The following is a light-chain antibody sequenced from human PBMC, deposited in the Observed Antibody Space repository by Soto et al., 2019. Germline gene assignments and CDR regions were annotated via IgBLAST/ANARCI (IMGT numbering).Light chain of an antibody. J-gene: IGKJ4*01. CDR1: QGIGSD. V-gene: IGKV1-6*01. CDR2: AVS. CDR3: LQDHSYLT. Sequence: AIEMTQSPSSLSASVGDIVTIACRASQGIGSDLAWYQQRPGKAPKLLIYAVSSLQNGVPSRFSGSGSGTDFTLTISSLQPEDIATYYCLQDHSYLTFGGGTKVEIK.